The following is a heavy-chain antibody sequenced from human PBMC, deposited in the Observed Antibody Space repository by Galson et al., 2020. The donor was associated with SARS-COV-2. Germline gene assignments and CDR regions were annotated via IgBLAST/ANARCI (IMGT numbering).Heavy chain of an antibody. V-gene: IGHV4-4*02. Sequence: SETLSLTCSVSDDAITNTIYWWSWVRQPPGKGLELIAEIHPRGNTNYNPSLKSRVTISIDKSTNLLALNLNSVTAADTAVYYCARGRTYKWFNWGQGTMVTVSS. D-gene: IGHD3-22*01. CDR1: DDAITNTIYW. CDR3: ARGRTYKWFN. CDR2: IHPRGNT. J-gene: IGHJ4*02.